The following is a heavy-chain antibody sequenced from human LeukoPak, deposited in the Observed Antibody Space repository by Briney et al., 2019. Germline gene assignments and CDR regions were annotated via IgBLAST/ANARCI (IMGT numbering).Heavy chain of an antibody. V-gene: IGHV5-10-1*01. CDR1: GYSFTSYW. CDR2: IDPSDSYT. Sequence: GESLKISCKGSGYSFTSYWISWVRQMPGKGLEWMGRIDPSDSYTNYSPSFQGHVTIPADKSISTAYLQWSSLKASDTAMYYCARHPGAPLYIVVVPAVPFDPWGQGTLVAVSS. J-gene: IGHJ5*02. CDR3: ARHPGAPLYIVVVPAVPFDP. D-gene: IGHD2-2*01.